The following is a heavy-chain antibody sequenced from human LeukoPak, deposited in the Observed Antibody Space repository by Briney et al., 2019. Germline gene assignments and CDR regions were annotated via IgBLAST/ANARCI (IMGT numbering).Heavy chain of an antibody. CDR2: ISSNAIST. D-gene: IGHD2/OR15-2a*01. V-gene: IGHV3-48*03. CDR1: GFTFSSYA. Sequence: GGSLRLSCAASGFTFSSYAMSWVRQAPGKGLEWLSYISSNAISTHYADSVKGRFTISRDNAKNSLYLQMNSLRGEDTAVYYCARDFRDRSMPIDFWGQGTLVTVSS. CDR3: ARDFRDRSMPIDF. J-gene: IGHJ4*02.